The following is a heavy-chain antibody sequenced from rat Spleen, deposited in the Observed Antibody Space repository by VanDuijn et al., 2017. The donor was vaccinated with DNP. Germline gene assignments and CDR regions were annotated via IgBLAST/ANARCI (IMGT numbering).Heavy chain of an antibody. CDR1: GYSITSTY. CDR2: ISYSGST. V-gene: IGHV3-1*01. D-gene: IGHD1-5*01. CDR3: ARWNIGTTTLDY. J-gene: IGHJ2*01. Sequence: EVQLQESGPGLVKPSQSLSLTFSVTGYSITSTYWGWIRKFPGNKMELVGHISYSGSTSYNPSLKSRISITRDTSKNQFFLHLNSLTTEDTATYFCARWNIGTTTLDYWGQGVMVTVSS.